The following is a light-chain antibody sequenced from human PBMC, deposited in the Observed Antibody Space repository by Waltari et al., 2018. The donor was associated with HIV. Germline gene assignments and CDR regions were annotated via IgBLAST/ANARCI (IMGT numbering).Light chain of an antibody. V-gene: IGKV1D-8*01. CDR3: QQYYAFPWT. J-gene: IGKJ1*01. Sequence: IWVTQFTPLVSASTGDRVTITCRINEDIDTFLAWFQQKPGRAPEVIIYAASTLQSGVPSRFSGSGSGTDFTLTINYLQSEDFATYFCQQYYAFPWTFGPGTKVEIK. CDR1: EDIDTF. CDR2: AAS.